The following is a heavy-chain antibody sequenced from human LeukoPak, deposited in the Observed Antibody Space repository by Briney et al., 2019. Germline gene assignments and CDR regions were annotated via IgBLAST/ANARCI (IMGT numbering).Heavy chain of an antibody. CDR1: GFTFSTYA. CDR3: AKDRENSGDMYYFDY. D-gene: IGHD3-10*01. CDR2: IRSSGDNT. J-gene: IGHJ4*02. V-gene: IGHV3-23*01. Sequence: GGSLRLSCAASGFTFSTYAMSWVRQAPGKGLEWVSGIRSSGDNTYYADSVKGRFTISRDNSKNTLYLQMNSLRAEDTALYYCAKDRENSGDMYYFDYWGQGTLVTVSS.